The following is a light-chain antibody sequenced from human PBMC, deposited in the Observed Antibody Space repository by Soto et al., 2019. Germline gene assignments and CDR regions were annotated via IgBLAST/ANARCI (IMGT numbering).Light chain of an antibody. J-gene: IGKJ1*01. CDR3: QQYGSSPWT. V-gene: IGKV3-20*01. CDR2: GAS. CDR1: PSVSSSY. Sequence: EIVLTQSPGTLSLSPGERATLSCRASPSVSSSYLAWYQQKPGQAPRLLIYGASSRATGIPDRFSGSGSGTDFTLTISRLEPEDFAVDYCQQYGSSPWTFGQGTKVDIK.